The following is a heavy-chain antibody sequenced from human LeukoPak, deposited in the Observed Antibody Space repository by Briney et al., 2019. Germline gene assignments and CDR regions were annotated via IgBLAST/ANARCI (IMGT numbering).Heavy chain of an antibody. J-gene: IGHJ6*03. V-gene: IGHV1-8*01. Sequence: GASVKVSCKASGYTFTGYYMHWVRQAPGQGLEWMGWMNPNSGNTGYAQKFQGRVTMTRNTSISTAYMELSSLRSEDTAVYYCARGTYYYYYMDVWGKGTTVTVSS. CDR1: GYTFTGYY. CDR3: ARGTYYYYYMDV. CDR2: MNPNSGNT.